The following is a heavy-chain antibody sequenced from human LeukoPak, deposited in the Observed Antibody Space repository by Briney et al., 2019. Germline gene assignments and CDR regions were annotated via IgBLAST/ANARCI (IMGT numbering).Heavy chain of an antibody. CDR2: IYYSGST. J-gene: IGHJ4*02. V-gene: IGHV4-61*01. CDR3: ARVWAVQQQLVPYYFDY. CDR1: GGSVSSGSYY. D-gene: IGHD6-13*01. Sequence: SETLSLTCTVSGGSVSSGSYYWSWIRQPPGKGLEWIGYIYYSGSTNYNPSLKSRVTISVDTSKNQFSLKLSSVTAADTAVYYCARVWAVQQQLVPYYFDYWGQGTLVTVSS.